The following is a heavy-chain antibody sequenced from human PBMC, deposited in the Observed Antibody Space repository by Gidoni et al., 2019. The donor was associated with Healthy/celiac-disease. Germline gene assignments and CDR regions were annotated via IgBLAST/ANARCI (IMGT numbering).Heavy chain of an antibody. Sequence: QVTLRESGPALVKPTQTLTLTCTFPGFSPSTSGMCVSWIRQPPGNALEWLARIDWDDDKYYSTSLKTRLTISKDTSKNQVVLTMTNMDPVDTATYYCARIIINSGEYFQHWGQGTLVTVSS. D-gene: IGHD3-10*01. CDR1: GFSPSTSGMC. V-gene: IGHV2-70*15. CDR3: ARIIINSGEYFQH. CDR2: IDWDDDK. J-gene: IGHJ1*01.